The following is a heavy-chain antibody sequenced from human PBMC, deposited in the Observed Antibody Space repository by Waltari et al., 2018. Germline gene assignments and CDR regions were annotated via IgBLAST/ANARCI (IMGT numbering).Heavy chain of an antibody. D-gene: IGHD6-13*01. Sequence: QVQLVESGGGVVQPGRSLRLSCAASGISFTNYAMHWVRQAPGKGLEWVAIISSHGSNRYYADSVKGRFTISRDSSKNTLFLQMNSLRGEDTAVYYCVRGGIAAAADFDYWGQGTLVTVSS. CDR3: VRGGIAAAADFDY. CDR2: ISSHGSNR. CDR1: GISFTNYA. J-gene: IGHJ4*02. V-gene: IGHV3-30*03.